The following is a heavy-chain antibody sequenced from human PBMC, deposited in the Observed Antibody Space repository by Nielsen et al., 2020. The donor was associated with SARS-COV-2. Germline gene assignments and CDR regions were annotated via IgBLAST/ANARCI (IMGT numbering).Heavy chain of an antibody. D-gene: IGHD1-1*01. J-gene: IGHJ6*02. Sequence: GESLKISCAASGFTFSNAWMSWVRQAPGKGLEWVGRIKSKTDGGTTDYAAPVKGRFTISRDDSKNTLYLQMNSLKTEDTAVYYCTTDPGIYYYYGMDVWGQGTTVTVSS. V-gene: IGHV3-15*01. CDR1: GFTFSNAW. CDR3: TTDPGIYYYYGMDV. CDR2: IKSKTDGGTT.